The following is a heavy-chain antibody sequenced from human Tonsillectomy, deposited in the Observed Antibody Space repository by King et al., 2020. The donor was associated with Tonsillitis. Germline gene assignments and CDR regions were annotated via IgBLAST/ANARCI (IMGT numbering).Heavy chain of an antibody. Sequence: VQLQESGPGLVKPSETLSLTCAVSGYSISRGYYWGWIRQPPGKGLEWIGSIYHSGSTYYNPSLKSRVTIPVDTSKNQISLKLSSVTAADTAVYYCATVVKGVTQVVVAATMLLRGHAFDIWGQGTMVTVSS. CDR3: ATVVKGVTQVVVAATMLLRGHAFDI. J-gene: IGHJ3*02. CDR2: IYHSGST. V-gene: IGHV4-38-2*01. D-gene: IGHD2-15*01. CDR1: GYSISRGYY.